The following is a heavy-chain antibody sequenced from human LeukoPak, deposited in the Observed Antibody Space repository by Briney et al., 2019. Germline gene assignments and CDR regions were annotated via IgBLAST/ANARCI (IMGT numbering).Heavy chain of an antibody. CDR1: GGTFSSYA. CDR2: IIPIFGTA. J-gene: IGHJ4*02. Sequence: ASVKVSCKASGGTFSSYAISWVRQAPGQGLEWMGGIIPIFGTANYAQKFQGRVTITTDESTSTAYMELSSLRSEDTAVYYCASPSSTYSRGYLYWGQGTLVTVSS. V-gene: IGHV1-69*05. D-gene: IGHD6-19*01. CDR3: ASPSSTYSRGYLY.